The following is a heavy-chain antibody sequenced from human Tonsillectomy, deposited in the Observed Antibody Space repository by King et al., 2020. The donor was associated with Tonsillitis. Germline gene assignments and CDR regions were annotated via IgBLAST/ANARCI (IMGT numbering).Heavy chain of an antibody. CDR1: AFDFSSFA. Sequence: VQLVESGGGVVQPGRSLRLSCTSSAFDFSSFAMHWVRQAPGKGLEWLAIIWFNGNNKYYADFVKGRFTISRDNSKSTLYLRRNSLRAEDTADYYCARGGVGDSGYDGAFDIWGQGTMVTVSS. CDR3: ARGGVGDSGYDGAFDI. J-gene: IGHJ3*02. D-gene: IGHD5-12*01. V-gene: IGHV3-33*08. CDR2: IWFNGNNK.